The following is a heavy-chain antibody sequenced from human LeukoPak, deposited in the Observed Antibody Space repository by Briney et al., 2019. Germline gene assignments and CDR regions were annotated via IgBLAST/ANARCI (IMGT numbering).Heavy chain of an antibody. CDR3: ARQGTTVTIRWFDP. V-gene: IGHV4-39*01. Sequence: SETLSLTCTVSGGSISSSSYYWGWIRQPPGKGLEWIGSIYYSGSTYYNPSLKIRVTISVDTTKNHFSLTLRPVTAPDTAVYYCARQGTTVTIRWFDPWGQGPLVTVSS. J-gene: IGHJ5*02. D-gene: IGHD4-17*01. CDR2: IYYSGST. CDR1: GGSISSSSYY.